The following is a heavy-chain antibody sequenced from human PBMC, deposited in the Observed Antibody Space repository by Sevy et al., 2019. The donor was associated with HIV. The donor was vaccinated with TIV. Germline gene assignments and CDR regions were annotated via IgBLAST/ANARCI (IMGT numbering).Heavy chain of an antibody. CDR1: GFTFSSQA. J-gene: IGHJ4*02. CDR3: AIEGTHRRRDY. Sequence: GVSLRLSCAASGFTFSSQAMSWVRQSPGKGQKWVSIISASGDHTYYADSVKGRFTISRDNSKNTLYLQMNGLRAEDMAVYYCAIEGTHRRRDYGGRGTLVTVSS. CDR2: ISASGDHT. V-gene: IGHV3-23*01.